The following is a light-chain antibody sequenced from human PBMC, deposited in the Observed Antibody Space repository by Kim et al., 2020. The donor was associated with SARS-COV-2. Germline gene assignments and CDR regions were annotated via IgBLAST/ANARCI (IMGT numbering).Light chain of an antibody. Sequence: GPSITISCTGTSSDVGGYNYVSWYQQHPGKAPKLMIYDVNHRPSGVSDRFSGSKSGNTASLTISGLQAEDEADYYCSSYTSNSTYVFGTGTKVTVL. CDR3: SSYTSNSTYV. CDR1: SSDVGGYNY. V-gene: IGLV2-14*03. CDR2: DVN. J-gene: IGLJ1*01.